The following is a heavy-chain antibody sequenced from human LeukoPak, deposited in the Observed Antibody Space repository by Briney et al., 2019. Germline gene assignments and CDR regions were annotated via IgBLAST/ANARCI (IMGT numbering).Heavy chain of an antibody. V-gene: IGHV1-8*01. D-gene: IGHD5-18*01. CDR3: ARGVGGYSYGLGAYWFDP. CDR1: GYTFTSYD. Sequence: GASVKVSCKASGYTFTSYDINWVRQAIGQGLEWMGWMNPNSGNTGYAQKFQGRVTMTRNTSISTAYMELSSLRSEDTAVYYCARGVGGYSYGLGAYWFDPWGKGTLVTVSS. J-gene: IGHJ5*02. CDR2: MNPNSGNT.